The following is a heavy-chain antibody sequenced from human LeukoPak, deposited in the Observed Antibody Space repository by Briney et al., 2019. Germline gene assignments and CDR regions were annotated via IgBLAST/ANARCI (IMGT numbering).Heavy chain of an antibody. J-gene: IGHJ4*02. Sequence: GGSLRLSCAASGFSFSSYGMHWVRQAPGKGLEWVSAVSGSGGSTYYADSVKGRFTISRDNSKNTLYLQMNSLRAEDTAVYYCAKLFCSSTSCSRGPYFDYWGQGILVTVSS. CDR3: AKLFCSSTSCSRGPYFDY. CDR2: VSGSGGST. CDR1: GFSFSSYG. D-gene: IGHD2-2*01. V-gene: IGHV3-23*01.